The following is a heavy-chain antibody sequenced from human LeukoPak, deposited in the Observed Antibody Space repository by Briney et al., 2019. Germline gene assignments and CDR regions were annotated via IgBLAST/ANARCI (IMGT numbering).Heavy chain of an antibody. J-gene: IGHJ4*02. CDR2: ISYDGSNK. D-gene: IGHD6-13*01. V-gene: IGHV3-30*04. CDR3: ARSPYSSSSTYYFDY. Sequence: GGSLRLSCAASGFTFSSYAMHWVRQAPGKGLEWVAVISYDGSNKYYADSVKGRFTISRDNSKNTLYLQKNSLRAEDTAVYYCARSPYSSSSTYYFDYWGQGTLVTVSS. CDR1: GFTFSSYA.